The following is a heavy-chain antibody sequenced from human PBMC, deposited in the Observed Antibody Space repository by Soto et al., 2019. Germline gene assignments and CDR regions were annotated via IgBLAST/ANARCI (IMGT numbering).Heavy chain of an antibody. CDR3: ARDEGHCSSTSCAYDC. D-gene: IGHD2-2*01. V-gene: IGHV3-21*06. CDR1: GFTFSAYT. Sequence: PGESLKISCAASGFTFSAYTMNWVRQAPGKGLEWVSSITGSSRYIYYADSVNGRFTTSRDNAQNSLYLQLNSLRVEDTALYYCARDEGHCSSTSCAYDCWGQGIQVTVSS. J-gene: IGHJ4*02. CDR2: ITGSSRYI.